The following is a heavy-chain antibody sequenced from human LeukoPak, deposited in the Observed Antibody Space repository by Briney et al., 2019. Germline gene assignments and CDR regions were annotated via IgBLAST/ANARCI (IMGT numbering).Heavy chain of an antibody. CDR1: GYTFTSYG. CDR2: ISAYNGNT. J-gene: IGHJ4*02. V-gene: IGHV1-18*01. CDR3: ARRATSDY. Sequence: ASVKVSCKASGYTFTSYGISWVRQAPGQGLEWMGWISAYNGNTNYAQKFQGRVTITRNTSISTAYMELSSLRSEDTAVYYCARRATSDYWGQGTLVTVSS.